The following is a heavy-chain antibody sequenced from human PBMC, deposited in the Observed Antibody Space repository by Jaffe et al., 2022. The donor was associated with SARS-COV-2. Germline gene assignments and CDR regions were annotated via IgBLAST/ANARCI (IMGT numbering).Heavy chain of an antibody. J-gene: IGHJ6*03. CDR2: ISYDGSNK. D-gene: IGHD3-9*01. CDR3: AREGWGDILTGYFNSYYYYIDV. Sequence: QVQLVESGGGVVQPGRSLRLSCVASGFRFSSYAMHWVRQAPGKGLDWVAVISYDGSNKFYADSVKGRFTISRDNSKSTLYLQMNSLRAEDTAVYYCAREGWGDILTGYFNSYYYYIDVWGKGTTVTVSS. CDR1: GFRFSSYA. V-gene: IGHV3-30*04.